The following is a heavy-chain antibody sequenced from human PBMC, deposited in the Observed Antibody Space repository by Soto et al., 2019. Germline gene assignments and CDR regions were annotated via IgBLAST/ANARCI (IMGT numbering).Heavy chain of an antibody. CDR2: ISAYNGNT. CDR1: GYTFTSYG. CDR3: ARDYYDTLYYYYGMDV. Sequence: ASVKVSCKASGYTFTSYGISWVRQAPGQGLEWMGWISAYNGNTNYAQKLQGRVTMTTDTSTSTAYMELRSLRSDDTAVYYCARDYYDTLYYYYGMDVWGQGTTVTVSS. D-gene: IGHD3-22*01. J-gene: IGHJ6*02. V-gene: IGHV1-18*01.